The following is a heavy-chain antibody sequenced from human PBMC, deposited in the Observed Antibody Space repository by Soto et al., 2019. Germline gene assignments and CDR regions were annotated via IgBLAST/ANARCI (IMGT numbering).Heavy chain of an antibody. CDR1: GFTFSSRA. V-gene: IGHV3-9*01. J-gene: IGHJ6*03. CDR2: ISSNGGST. CDR3: AKDMEYSGYDAPSYYMDV. D-gene: IGHD5-12*01. Sequence: PGGSLRLSCAASGFTFSSRAMTWVRQAPGKGLEWVSGISSNGGSTDYADSVKGRFTISRDNAKNSLYLQMNSLRAEDTALYYCAKDMEYSGYDAPSYYMDVWGKGTTVTVSS.